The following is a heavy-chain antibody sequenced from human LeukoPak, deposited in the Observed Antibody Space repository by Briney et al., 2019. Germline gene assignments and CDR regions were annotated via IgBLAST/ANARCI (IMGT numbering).Heavy chain of an antibody. CDR3: AGGAYGRANSRSFSGLDV. CDR2: ISYDGSDQ. D-gene: IGHD4-23*01. V-gene: IGHV3-30*09. J-gene: IGHJ6*02. CDR1: GFIFTTDT. Sequence: PGRSLRLSCAASGFIFTTDTMHCVRQAPGGGLEWVAVISYDGSDQYYADSVKGRFAISRENLKNTLYLQMDRLRAEDPAVYYCAGGAYGRANSRSFSGLDVWGRGATVTVS.